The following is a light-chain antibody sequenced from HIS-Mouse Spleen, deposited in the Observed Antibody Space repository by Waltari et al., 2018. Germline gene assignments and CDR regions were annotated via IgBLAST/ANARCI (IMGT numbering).Light chain of an antibody. Sequence: QSALTQPASVSGSPGQSITISCPGSSRDVGGCHYVPLYQPPPGNAPKLMIYDVSNRPSGVSNRFSGSKSGNTASLTISGLQAEDEADYYCSSYTSSSTLVVFGGGTKLTVL. J-gene: IGLJ2*01. V-gene: IGLV2-14*03. CDR1: SRDVGGCHY. CDR3: SSYTSSSTLVV. CDR2: DVS.